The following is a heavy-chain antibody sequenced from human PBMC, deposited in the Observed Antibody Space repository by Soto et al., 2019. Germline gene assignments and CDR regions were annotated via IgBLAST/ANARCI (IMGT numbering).Heavy chain of an antibody. CDR1: GFTFSRYW. J-gene: IGHJ4*02. D-gene: IGHD3-10*01. CDR3: ARSAYGSGDSNDY. CDR2: INSDGSRI. Sequence: GGSLRLSCAVSGFTFSRYWMHWVRQAPGKGLVWVSRINSDGSRISYADSVKGRFTISRDNAKNTLYLQMNSLRDEDTAVYYCARSAYGSGDSNDYWGQGILVTVSS. V-gene: IGHV3-74*01.